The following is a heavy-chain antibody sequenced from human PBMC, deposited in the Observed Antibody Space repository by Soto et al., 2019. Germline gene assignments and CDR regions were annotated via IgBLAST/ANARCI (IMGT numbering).Heavy chain of an antibody. CDR2: ISGSGGST. J-gene: IGHJ4*02. V-gene: IGHV3-23*01. Sequence: EVQLLESGGGLVQPGGSLRLSCAASGFTFSSYAMSWVRQAPGKGLEWVSAISGSGGSTYYADSVKGRFTISRDNSKNTLYLQMNSLRAEDTAVYYCARGRGVRGVILYYFDYWGQGTLVTVSS. CDR1: GFTFSSYA. CDR3: ARGRGVRGVILYYFDY. D-gene: IGHD3-10*01.